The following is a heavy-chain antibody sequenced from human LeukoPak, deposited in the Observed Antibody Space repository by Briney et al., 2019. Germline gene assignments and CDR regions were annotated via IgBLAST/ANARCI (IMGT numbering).Heavy chain of an antibody. V-gene: IGHV3-23*01. CDR1: GFTFSSYA. CDR2: ISGSGGST. J-gene: IGHJ4*02. CDR3: AKYLVVVVAALDY. Sequence: GGSLRLSCAASGFTFSSYAMSWVRQAPGKGLEWVSAISGSGGSTYYADSVKGRFTISRDNSKNALYLQMNSLRAEDTAVYYCAKYLVVVVAALDYWGQGTLATVSS. D-gene: IGHD2-15*01.